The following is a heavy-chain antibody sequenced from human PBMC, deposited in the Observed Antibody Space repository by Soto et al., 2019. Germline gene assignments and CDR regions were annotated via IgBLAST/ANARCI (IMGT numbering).Heavy chain of an antibody. Sequence: SETLSLTCSVSGASVTSGGYYWTWIRQHPGKGLEWIGHISYFGDTHYSASLKSRVTISLDTSKHQFSLSVDSVTAADTALYYCATSPPGANDALDIWGQGTLVTVSS. CDR2: ISYFGDT. J-gene: IGHJ3*02. CDR3: ATSPPGANDALDI. V-gene: IGHV4-31*03. D-gene: IGHD3-10*01. CDR1: GASVTSGGYY.